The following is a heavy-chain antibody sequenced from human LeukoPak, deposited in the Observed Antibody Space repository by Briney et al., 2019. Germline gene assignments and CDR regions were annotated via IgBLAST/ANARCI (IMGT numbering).Heavy chain of an antibody. D-gene: IGHD4-11*01. J-gene: IGHJ4*02. CDR3: ARTRTGTPGRNPFDS. V-gene: IGHV1-46*01. Sequence: ASVKVSCKASGYTFSTYYMHWVRQAPGQGLEWMGIINPSDGHTTYAPNFQGRVTMTRDTSVTTVHMELRSLRSDDTAVYYCARTRTGTPGRNPFDSWGQGTLVTVSS. CDR1: GYTFSTYY. CDR2: INPSDGHT.